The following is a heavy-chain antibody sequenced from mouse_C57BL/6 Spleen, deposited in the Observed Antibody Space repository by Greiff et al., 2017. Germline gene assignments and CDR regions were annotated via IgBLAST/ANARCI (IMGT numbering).Heavy chain of an antibody. D-gene: IGHD3-1*01. CDR3: ARTGPLPGAMDY. CDR1: GYTFTTYP. Sequence: QVHVKQSGAELVKPGASVKMSCKASGYTFTTYPIEWMKQNHGKSLEWIGNFHPYNDDTKYNEKFKGKATLTVEKSSSTVYLELSRLTSDDSAVYYCARTGPLPGAMDYWGQGTSVTVSS. CDR2: FHPYNDDT. J-gene: IGHJ4*01. V-gene: IGHV1-47*01.